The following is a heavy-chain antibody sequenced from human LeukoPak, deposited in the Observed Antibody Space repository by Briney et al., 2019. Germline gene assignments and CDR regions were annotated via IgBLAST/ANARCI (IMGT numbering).Heavy chain of an antibody. CDR2: IIPIFGTA. V-gene: IGHV1-69*06. D-gene: IGHD4-17*01. CDR3: ASWQMTTVTTLAFDI. J-gene: IGHJ3*02. Sequence: SVKVPCKASGGTFSSYAISWVRQAPGQGLEWMGGIIPIFGTANYAQKFQGRVTITADKSTSTAYMELSSLRSEDTAVYYCASWQMTTVTTLAFDIWGQGTMVTVSS. CDR1: GGTFSSYA.